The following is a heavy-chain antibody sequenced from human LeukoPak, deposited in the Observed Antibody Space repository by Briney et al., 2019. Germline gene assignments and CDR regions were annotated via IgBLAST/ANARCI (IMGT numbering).Heavy chain of an antibody. V-gene: IGHV3-21*01. CDR1: GFTFSSYS. CDR2: ISSSYSTYI. J-gene: IGHJ4*02. CDR3: ARDMSSGWYSNFDY. Sequence: PGGSLRLSCVASGFTFSSYSMNWVPQAPGKGLEWVSSISSSYSTYIYYADSLKGRFTISRDNAKNSLYLQMNSLRVEDTAVYYCARDMSSGWYSNFDYWGQGTLVTVSS. D-gene: IGHD6-19*01.